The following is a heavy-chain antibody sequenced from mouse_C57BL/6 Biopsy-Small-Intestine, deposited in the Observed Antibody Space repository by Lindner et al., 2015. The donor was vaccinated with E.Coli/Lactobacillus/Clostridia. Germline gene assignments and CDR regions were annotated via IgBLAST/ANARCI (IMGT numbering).Heavy chain of an antibody. D-gene: IGHD1-1*02. CDR3: ARGLWSPYWYFDV. Sequence: VQLQESGAELVKPGASVKLSYTASGFNIKDYYMHWVKQRTEQGLEWIGRIDPEDGETKYAPKFQGKATITADTSSNTAYLQLSSLTSEDTAVYYCARGLWSPYWYFDVWGTGTTVTVSS. CDR1: GFNIKDYY. J-gene: IGHJ1*03. CDR2: IDPEDGET. V-gene: IGHV14-2*01.